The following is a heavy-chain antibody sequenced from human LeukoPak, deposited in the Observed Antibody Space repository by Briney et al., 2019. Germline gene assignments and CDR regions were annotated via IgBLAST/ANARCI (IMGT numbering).Heavy chain of an antibody. CDR1: GVSISSYY. V-gene: IGHV4-59*01. Sequence: SETLSLTCTVSGVSISSYYWSWIRQPPGKGLEWIGYIYYRGSTNYNPSLKSRVSMSGDTSKNQISLKLSPVTAADTAVYYCARDRYYYDSSGTRWFDPWGQGILVTVSS. D-gene: IGHD3-22*01. CDR2: IYYRGST. J-gene: IGHJ5*02. CDR3: ARDRYYYDSSGTRWFDP.